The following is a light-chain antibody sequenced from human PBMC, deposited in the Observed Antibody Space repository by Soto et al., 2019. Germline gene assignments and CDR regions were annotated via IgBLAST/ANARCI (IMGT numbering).Light chain of an antibody. Sequence: DIQITQSPSSLSASVGDRVTITCQASQDISDKLNWYQQKSGKPPNLLIYEASNLELGVPSRFSGSASGTDFTFTISNLQPEDYGTYYCQQYSNLPFTFGPGTKIDIK. CDR2: EAS. CDR3: QQYSNLPFT. V-gene: IGKV1-33*01. CDR1: QDISDK. J-gene: IGKJ3*01.